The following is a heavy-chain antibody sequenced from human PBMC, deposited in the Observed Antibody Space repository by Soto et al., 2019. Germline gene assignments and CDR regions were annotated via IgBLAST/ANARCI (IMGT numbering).Heavy chain of an antibody. Sequence: PSETLSLTCTVSGGSISSGGYYWSWIRQHPGKGLEWIGYIYYSGSTYYNPSLKSRVTISVDTSMNQFSLKLSSVTAADTAVYYCARDSPGPIVVVPAAIRDYYYYMDVWGKGTTVTVSS. V-gene: IGHV4-31*03. CDR1: GGSISSGGYY. D-gene: IGHD2-2*01. J-gene: IGHJ6*03. CDR2: IYYSGST. CDR3: ARDSPGPIVVVPAAIRDYYYYMDV.